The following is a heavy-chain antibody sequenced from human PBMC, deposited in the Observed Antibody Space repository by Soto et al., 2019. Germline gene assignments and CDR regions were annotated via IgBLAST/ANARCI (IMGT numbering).Heavy chain of an antibody. D-gene: IGHD6-19*01. Sequence: QVQLVQSGAEVKKPGASVKVSCKASGYTFTSYGISWVRQAPGQGLEWMGWISAYNGTTKYAQKHTVRVTKTEERSTRTAYMELSRRRSEDTAVYSCARDLAVALIDYWGKGTLVTFSS. V-gene: IGHV1-18*01. CDR2: ISAYNGTT. CDR3: ARDLAVALIDY. CDR1: GYTFTSYG. J-gene: IGHJ4*02.